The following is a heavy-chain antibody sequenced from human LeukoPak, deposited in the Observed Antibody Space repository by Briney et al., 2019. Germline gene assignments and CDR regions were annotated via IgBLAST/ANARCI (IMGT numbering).Heavy chain of an antibody. D-gene: IGHD1-26*01. CDR2: VYHNGET. Sequence: SETLSLTCTVSGYSITTNYYRVWIRQSPGTGLEWIGSVYHNGETYYNPSLRSRVIISVDTSKNESSLRLTSVTAADTAVYYCVTPRSWELSDMAVWGKGTTVIVSS. CDR1: GYSITTNYY. J-gene: IGHJ6*03. V-gene: IGHV4-38-2*02. CDR3: VTPRSWELSDMAV.